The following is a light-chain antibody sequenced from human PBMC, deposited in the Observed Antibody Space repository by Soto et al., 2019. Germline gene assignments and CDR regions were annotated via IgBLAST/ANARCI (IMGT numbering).Light chain of an antibody. CDR1: QSVSTN. CDR3: HQYNNWPVT. CDR2: GAS. V-gene: IGKV3-15*01. J-gene: IGKJ4*01. Sequence: EIVMTQSPATLSVSPGERATLSCRASQSVSTNLAWYQQKPGQAPRLLIYGASTRATVVPARFSGSGSGTEFTLTISSLQSEDFAVYVCHQYNNWPVTFGGGTKVEMK.